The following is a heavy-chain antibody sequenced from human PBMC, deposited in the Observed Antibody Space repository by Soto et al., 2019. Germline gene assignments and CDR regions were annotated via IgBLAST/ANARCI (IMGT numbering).Heavy chain of an antibody. CDR2: IIPIFGTA. V-gene: IGHV1-69*12. CDR1: GGTFSSYA. D-gene: IGHD3-22*01. J-gene: IGHJ4*02. Sequence: QVQLVQSGAEVKKPGSSVKVSCKASGGTFSSYAISWVRQAPGQGLEWMGGIIPIFGTANYAQKFQGRVTITADESTSTADMELSSLRSEDTAVYYCARLEDTYYYDSSGYYRFDYWGQGTLVTVSS. CDR3: ARLEDTYYYDSSGYYRFDY.